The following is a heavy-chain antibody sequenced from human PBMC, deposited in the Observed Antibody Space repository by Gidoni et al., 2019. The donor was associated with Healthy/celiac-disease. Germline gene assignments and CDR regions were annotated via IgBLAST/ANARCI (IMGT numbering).Heavy chain of an antibody. CDR1: GFTFIIYS. CDR2: ISSSSSYI. V-gene: IGHV3-21*01. J-gene: IGHJ5*02. Sequence: EVQLVESGGGLVKPGGSLRLSCSASGFTFIIYSLNWVRQAPGKGLEWVSSISSSSSYIYYADSVKGRFTSSRDNAKNSLYLQMNSLRAEDTAVYYCARDFSSGDYYDYQSGFDPWGQGTLVTVSS. D-gene: IGHD3-22*01. CDR3: ARDFSSGDYYDYQSGFDP.